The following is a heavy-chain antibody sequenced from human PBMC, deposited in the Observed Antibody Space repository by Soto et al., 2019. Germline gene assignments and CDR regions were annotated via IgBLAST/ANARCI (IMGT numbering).Heavy chain of an antibody. J-gene: IGHJ4*02. CDR3: ARGLYYYDSSGYYGN. CDR2: ISSSSSYI. D-gene: IGHD3-22*01. V-gene: IGHV3-21*01. CDR1: GFTFSSYS. Sequence: NPGGSLRLSCAASGFTFSSYSMNWVRQAPGKGLEWVSSISSSSSYIYYADSVKGRFTISRDNAKNSLYLQMNSLRAEDTAVYYCARGLYYYDSSGYYGNWGQGTLVTVSS.